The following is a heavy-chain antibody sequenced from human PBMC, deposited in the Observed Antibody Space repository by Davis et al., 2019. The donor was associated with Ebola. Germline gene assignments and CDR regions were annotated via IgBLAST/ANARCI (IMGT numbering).Heavy chain of an antibody. Sequence: PSETLSLTCTVSGGSVSSGSYYWSWIRQPPGKGLEWIGYIYYSGSTNYNPSLKSRVTMSVDTSKNQFSLKLSSVTAADTAVYYCARDPRDNNYYYYGMDVWGQGATVTVSS. D-gene: IGHD5-24*01. CDR2: IYYSGST. J-gene: IGHJ6*02. CDR3: ARDPRDNNYYYYGMDV. CDR1: GGSVSSGSYY. V-gene: IGHV4-61*01.